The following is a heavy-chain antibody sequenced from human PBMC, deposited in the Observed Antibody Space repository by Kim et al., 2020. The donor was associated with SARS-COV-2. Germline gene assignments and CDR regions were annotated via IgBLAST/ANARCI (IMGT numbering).Heavy chain of an antibody. CDR1: GFTFSSYS. Sequence: VGSLRLSCAASGFTFSSYSMNWVRQAPGKGLEWVSSISSSSIYIYYADSVKGRFTISRDNAKNSLYLQMNSLRAEDTAVYYCASIAAAGFETYYYYGMDVWGPGTTVTVSS. CDR2: ISSSSIYI. D-gene: IGHD6-13*01. CDR3: ASIAAAGFETYYYYGMDV. J-gene: IGHJ6*02. V-gene: IGHV3-21*01.